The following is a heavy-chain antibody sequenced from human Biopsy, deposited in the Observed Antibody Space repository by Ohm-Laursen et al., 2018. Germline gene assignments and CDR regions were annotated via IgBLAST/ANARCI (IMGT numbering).Heavy chain of an antibody. J-gene: IGHJ4*02. CDR3: ARNTGWYGDLYYFDY. CDR2: INPSGSTT. V-gene: IGHV1-46*01. D-gene: IGHD6-19*01. CDR1: GYSFTSYY. Sequence: GASVKVSCKTSGYSFTSYYMHWVRQAPGQGLEWMGMINPSGSTTSYPQIFQGRVTMTRDTSKSTVNMELSSLRSADTAVYFCARNTGWYGDLYYFDYWGQGTLVTVSS.